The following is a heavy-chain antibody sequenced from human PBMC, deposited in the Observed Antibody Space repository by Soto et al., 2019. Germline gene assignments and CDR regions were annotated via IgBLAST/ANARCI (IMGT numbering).Heavy chain of an antibody. D-gene: IGHD3-22*01. Sequence: GGSLRLSCAASGFTFSTYAMAWVRQAPGKGLEWVSGVSASGLNTDYADPVKGRFYISRDNSKNTVSLHMNSLRAEDTAIYYCAKGEALYSSHPWDSWGHGTLVTVSS. CDR1: GFTFSTYA. CDR3: AKGEALYSSHPWDS. CDR2: VSASGLNT. J-gene: IGHJ5*01. V-gene: IGHV3-23*01.